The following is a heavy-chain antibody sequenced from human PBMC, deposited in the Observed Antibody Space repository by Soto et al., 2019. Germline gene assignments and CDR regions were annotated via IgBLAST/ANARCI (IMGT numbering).Heavy chain of an antibody. D-gene: IGHD3-10*01. CDR1: GFTFSSYW. CDR3: ARDSAIMVRGVRYYYYGMDV. CDR2: INSDGSST. Sequence: GSLRLSCAASGFTFSSYWMHWVRQAPGKGLVWVSRINSDGSSTSYADSVKGRFTISRDNAKNTLYLQMNSLRAEDTAVYYCARDSAIMVRGVRYYYYGMDVWGQGTTVTVS. J-gene: IGHJ6*02. V-gene: IGHV3-74*01.